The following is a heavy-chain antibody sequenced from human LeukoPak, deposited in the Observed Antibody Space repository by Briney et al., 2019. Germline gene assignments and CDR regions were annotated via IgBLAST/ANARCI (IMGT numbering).Heavy chain of an antibody. CDR1: GYTFTNYG. D-gene: IGHD3-10*02. J-gene: IGHJ4*02. Sequence: GASVKVSCKASGYTFTNYGISWLRQAPGRGLEWMGWISANSDNTDYSQKFQGRLTMTTDTATSTAYMELRSLGSDDTAVFFCAKHHGREYAIDSWGQGTLVTVSS. V-gene: IGHV1-18*01. CDR3: AKHHGREYAIDS. CDR2: ISANSDNT.